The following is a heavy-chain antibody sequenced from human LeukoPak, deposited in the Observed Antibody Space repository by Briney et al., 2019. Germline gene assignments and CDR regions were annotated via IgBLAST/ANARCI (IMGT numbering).Heavy chain of an antibody. D-gene: IGHD3-22*01. Sequence: GGSVRLSCAASGFTFSSYTMNWVRQGPGKGLEWVSSISSSSSYIYYADSVKGRFTISRDNAKNSLYLQMNSLRAEDTAVYYCARDSTARNIGFYYYDSSGSFDYWGQGTLVTVSS. CDR3: ARDSTARNIGFYYYDSSGSFDY. J-gene: IGHJ4*02. V-gene: IGHV3-21*01. CDR1: GFTFSSYT. CDR2: ISSSSSYI.